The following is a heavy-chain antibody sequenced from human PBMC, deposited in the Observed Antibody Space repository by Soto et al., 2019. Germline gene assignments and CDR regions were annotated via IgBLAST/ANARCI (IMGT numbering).Heavy chain of an antibody. J-gene: IGHJ4*02. CDR2: IRNKPHSYTT. CDR1: GFTFSDPY. CDR3: ASGDQVY. V-gene: IGHV3-72*01. Sequence: EVHLVESGGGLVQPGGSLRLSCAASGFTFSDPYMDWVRQAPGKGLEWVGRIRNKPHSYTTDYAASVKGRFTISRDDSQNSLYLQMNSLKTEDTAVYSCASGDQVYWGQGTLVTVSS.